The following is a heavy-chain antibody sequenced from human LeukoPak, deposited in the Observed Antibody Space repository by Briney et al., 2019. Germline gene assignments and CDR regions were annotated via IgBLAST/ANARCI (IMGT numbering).Heavy chain of an antibody. CDR1: GYTFTSYA. Sequence: ASVTVSCTASGYTFTSYAMHWVRQAPGQRLEWMGWINAGNSNTKYSQKFQGRVTITRDTSASTAYMELSSLRSEDTAVYYCATSNYEILTGLDYWGQGTLVTVSS. CDR3: ATSNYEILTGLDY. V-gene: IGHV1-3*01. CDR2: INAGNSNT. D-gene: IGHD3-9*01. J-gene: IGHJ4*02.